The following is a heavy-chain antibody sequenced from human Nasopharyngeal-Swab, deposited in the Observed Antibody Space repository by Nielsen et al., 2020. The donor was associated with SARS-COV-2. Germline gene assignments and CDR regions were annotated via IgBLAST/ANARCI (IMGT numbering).Heavy chain of an antibody. D-gene: IGHD3-10*01. J-gene: IGHJ6*03. CDR3: ARERGRGGIWNYYYYMGV. CDR2: IYYSGST. V-gene: IGHV4-39*07. Sequence: WIRQPPGKGLEWIGSIYYSGSTYYNPSLKSRVTISVDTSKNQFSLKLSSVTAADTAVYYCARERGRGGIWNYYYYMGVWGKGTTVTVSS.